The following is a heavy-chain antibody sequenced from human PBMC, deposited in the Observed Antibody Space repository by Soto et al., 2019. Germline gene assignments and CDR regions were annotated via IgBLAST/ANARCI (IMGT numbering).Heavy chain of an antibody. CDR2: INDRGSI. CDR1: GGSFSGYY. V-gene: IGHV4-34*01. J-gene: IGHJ2*01. CDR3: ARESNDILTGPPWVWYFDL. Sequence: QVQLQQWGAGPLRPLETLSLTCGVSGGSFSGYYWAWIRQSPGKGLELIGEINDRGSINYNPSLKSRVSISVDTSKNHYSLNLRSVTAADTAVYYCARESNDILTGPPWVWYFDLWGRGTLVTVSS. D-gene: IGHD3-9*01.